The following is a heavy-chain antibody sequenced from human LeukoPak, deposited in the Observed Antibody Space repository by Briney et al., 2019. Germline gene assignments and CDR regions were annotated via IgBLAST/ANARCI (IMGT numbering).Heavy chain of an antibody. Sequence: KSSETLSLTCTVSGFLFSSTIQYWPWLRQPPGKVLEGIGSVYYAGNTYYHASFQNRVTISMDTSKNQFSLRLSTMSATDTAVYFCARQPTVNRGAVASNFDYWGQGTLVTVSS. V-gene: IGHV4-39*01. J-gene: IGHJ4*02. CDR1: GFLFSSTIQY. CDR3: ARQPTVNRGAVASNFDY. CDR2: VYYAGNT. D-gene: IGHD6-19*01.